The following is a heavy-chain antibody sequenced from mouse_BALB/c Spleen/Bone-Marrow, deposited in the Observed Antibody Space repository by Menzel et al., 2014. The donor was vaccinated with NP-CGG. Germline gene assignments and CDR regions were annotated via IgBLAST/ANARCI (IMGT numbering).Heavy chain of an antibody. J-gene: IGHJ2*01. CDR1: GFNIKDTY. CDR3: ARYRLGTYFDY. Sequence: EVQLQQSGAELVKPGASVKLSCTASGFNIKDTYMHWVKQGPEQGLEWIGRIDPANGNTKYDPKFQGKATITADTSSNTAYLQLSCLTSEDTAVYYCARYRLGTYFDYWGQGTTLTVSS. V-gene: IGHV14-3*02. CDR2: IDPANGNT. D-gene: IGHD1-2*01.